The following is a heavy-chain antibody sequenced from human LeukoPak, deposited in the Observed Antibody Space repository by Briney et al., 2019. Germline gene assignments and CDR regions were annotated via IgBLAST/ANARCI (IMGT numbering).Heavy chain of an antibody. J-gene: IGHJ5*02. CDR2: FDPEDGET. D-gene: IGHD1-1*01. CDR3: ARDGGTPDNWFDP. Sequence: GASVKVSCKVSGYTLTELSMHWVRQAPGKGLEWMGGFDPEDGETIYAQKFQGRVTITADKSTSTAYMELSSLRSEDTAVYYCARDGGTPDNWFDPWGQGTLVTVSS. CDR1: GYTLTELS. V-gene: IGHV1-24*01.